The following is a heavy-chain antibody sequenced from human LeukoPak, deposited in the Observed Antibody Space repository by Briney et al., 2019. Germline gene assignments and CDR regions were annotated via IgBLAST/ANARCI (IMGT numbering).Heavy chain of an antibody. V-gene: IGHV3-7*02. D-gene: IGHD6-19*01. CDR1: GFTFSSFW. J-gene: IGHJ4*02. Sequence: PGGSLRLSCEASGFTFSSFWMNWVRQAPGKGLEWVASINQDGSEKSYVDSVKGRFTISRDNAKNSLFLQMNSLRAEDTAVYYCARGKYSSGWFDYWGQGTLVTVSS. CDR2: INQDGSEK. CDR3: ARGKYSSGWFDY.